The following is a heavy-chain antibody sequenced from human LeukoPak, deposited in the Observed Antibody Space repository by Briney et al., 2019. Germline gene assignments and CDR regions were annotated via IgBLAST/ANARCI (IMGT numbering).Heavy chain of an antibody. CDR1: GYTFTGYY. CDR3: ARDRLAAAGPRDAFDI. D-gene: IGHD6-13*01. Sequence: ASVKVSCKASGYTFTGYYMHWVRQAPGKGLEWMGKINPTGGSTTYAQKLQGRVTMTTDTSTSTAYMELRSLRSDDTAVYYCARDRLAAAGPRDAFDIWGQGTMVTVSS. V-gene: IGHV1-46*01. CDR2: INPTGGST. J-gene: IGHJ3*02.